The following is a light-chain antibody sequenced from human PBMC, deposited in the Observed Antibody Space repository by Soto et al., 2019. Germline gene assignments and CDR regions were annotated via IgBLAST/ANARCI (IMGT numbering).Light chain of an antibody. Sequence: DIVMTQSPLSLPVTPGEPASISCRSSQSLLHSNGYNYLDWYLQKPGQSPQLLIYLGSNRSSGVPDRFSGSGSGTDFTLKISRXEAEDVGVYYCMQPLQTPRRFGQGTKVDIK. CDR2: LGS. CDR3: MQPLQTPRR. J-gene: IGKJ1*01. CDR1: QSLLHSNGYNY. V-gene: IGKV2-28*01.